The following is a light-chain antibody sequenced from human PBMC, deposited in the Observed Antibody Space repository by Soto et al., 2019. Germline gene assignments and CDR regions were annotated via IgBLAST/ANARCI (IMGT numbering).Light chain of an antibody. V-gene: IGKV1-9*01. CDR1: QGISSY. CDR2: AGS. CDR3: QQSNSYPLT. J-gene: IGKJ4*01. Sequence: DIQMTQSPSSLSASVGDRVTITCRASQGISSYLAWYQQKPGKAPKLLIYAGSTLQSGVPSRFSGSGSGTDFTLAISSLQSEDFATYYCQQSNSYPLTLGGGTKVDIK.